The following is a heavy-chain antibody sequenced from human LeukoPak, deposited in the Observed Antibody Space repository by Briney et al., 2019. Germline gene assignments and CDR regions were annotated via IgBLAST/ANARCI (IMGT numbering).Heavy chain of an antibody. J-gene: IGHJ4*02. D-gene: IGHD3-10*01. V-gene: IGHV4-59*01. CDR1: GGSISGYY. Sequence: SETLSLTCTVSGGSISGYYWYWIRQPPGKGLEWIGYINYSGSTNYNPSLKSRVTISLDSSRKQFSLKVTSVTAADTAVYYCARFSMVRGADYWGQGTLVTVSS. CDR2: INYSGST. CDR3: ARFSMVRGADY.